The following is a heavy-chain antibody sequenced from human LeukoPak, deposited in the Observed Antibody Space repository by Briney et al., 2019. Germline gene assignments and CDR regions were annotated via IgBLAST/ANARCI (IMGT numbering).Heavy chain of an antibody. CDR2: ISGSGSST. J-gene: IGHJ4*02. Sequence: GGSLGLSCAASGFTFTSYAMSWVRQAPGKGLEWVSTISGSGSSTYHADSVKGRFTISRDNSKNTLYLQMNSLRADDTAVYYCAKSAVVTRGLFDYWGQGTLVTVSS. CDR3: AKSAVVTRGLFDY. V-gene: IGHV3-23*01. D-gene: IGHD4-23*01. CDR1: GFTFTSYA.